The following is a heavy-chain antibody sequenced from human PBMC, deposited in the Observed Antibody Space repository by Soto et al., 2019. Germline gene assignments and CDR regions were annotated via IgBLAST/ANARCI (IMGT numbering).Heavy chain of an antibody. CDR3: ASGVQLWLTGPRYYYYYGMNV. CDR2: INPNSGAT. CDR1: GYTFTGHN. J-gene: IGHJ6*02. V-gene: IGHV1-2*02. Sequence: GASVKVSCKASGYTFTGHNINWVRQAPGQGLEWMGWINPNSGATNYAQNFQDRVTMTRDTSVSTAYMELGRLRAEDTAVYYCASGVQLWLTGPRYYYYYGMNVWGQGTTVTVSS. D-gene: IGHD5-18*01.